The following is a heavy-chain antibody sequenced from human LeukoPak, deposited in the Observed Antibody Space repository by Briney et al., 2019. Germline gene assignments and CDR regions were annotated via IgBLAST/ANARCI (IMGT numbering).Heavy chain of an antibody. D-gene: IGHD4-11*01. J-gene: IGHJ4*01. V-gene: IGHV3-33*06. CDR2: IWSDGSNK. CDR1: GFTFSHYG. Sequence: GGCLRLSCAASGFTFSHYGMHWVRQPPGKGLGWVAVIWSDGSNKFYADSVKGRFTISRDNFKNTVFLQMNSLRTGDTALYYCAKDAQRGFDYSNSLEHWAQGSLVTVSS. CDR3: AKDAQRGFDYSNSLEH.